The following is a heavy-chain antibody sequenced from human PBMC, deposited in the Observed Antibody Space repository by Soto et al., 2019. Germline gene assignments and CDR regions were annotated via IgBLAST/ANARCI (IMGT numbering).Heavy chain of an antibody. J-gene: IGHJ4*02. CDR3: ARYEWLDHYFDY. CDR1: GGSISSSSYY. D-gene: IGHD6-19*01. CDR2: IYYSGST. V-gene: IGHV4-39*01. Sequence: QLQLQESGPGLVKPSETLSLTCTVSGGSISSSSYYWGWIRQPPGKGQEWIGSIYYSGSTYYNPSLKSRVTISVDTSKNQFSLKLSSVTAADTAVYYCARYEWLDHYFDYWGQGTLVTVSS.